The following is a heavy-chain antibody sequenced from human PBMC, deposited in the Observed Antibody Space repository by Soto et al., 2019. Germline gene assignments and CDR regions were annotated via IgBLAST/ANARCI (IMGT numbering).Heavy chain of an antibody. J-gene: IGHJ5*02. Sequence: QLQLQESGPGLVKPSETLSLTCTVSGGSITSSSYYWGWIRQPPGKGLEWIGSMFYSGNAYYNPSLKSRVTISVDTSKKQFSLQLSSVTAADTAVYYCARQLSHNWFDPWGQGTLVTVSS. CDR1: GGSITSSSYY. D-gene: IGHD3-10*01. V-gene: IGHV4-39*01. CDR2: MFYSGNA. CDR3: ARQLSHNWFDP.